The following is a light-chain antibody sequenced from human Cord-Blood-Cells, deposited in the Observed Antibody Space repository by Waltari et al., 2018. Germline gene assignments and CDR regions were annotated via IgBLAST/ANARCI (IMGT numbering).Light chain of an antibody. CDR3: QQSYSTPYT. CDR1: QSMSSY. Sequence: DIQMTQFPSSLSASAGDRVTITCRASQSMSSYLNWYQQKPGKAPKLLIYAASSLQSGVPSRFSGSGSGTDFTLTISSLQPEDFATYYCQQSYSTPYTFGQGTKLEIK. J-gene: IGKJ2*01. CDR2: AAS. V-gene: IGKV1-39*01.